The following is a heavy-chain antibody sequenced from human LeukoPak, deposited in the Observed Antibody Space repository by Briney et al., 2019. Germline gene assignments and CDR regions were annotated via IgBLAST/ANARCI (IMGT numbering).Heavy chain of an antibody. D-gene: IGHD5-18*01. CDR1: GYTFTSYY. CDR3: ASIGYSYGYNAFDI. V-gene: IGHV1-46*01. CDR2: INPSGGST. J-gene: IGHJ3*02. Sequence: ASVKVSCKASGYTFTSYYMHWVRQAPGQGLEWMGIINPSGGSTSYAQKFQGRVTMTRDMSTSTVYMELSRLRSDDTAVYYCASIGYSYGYNAFDIWGQGTMVTVSS.